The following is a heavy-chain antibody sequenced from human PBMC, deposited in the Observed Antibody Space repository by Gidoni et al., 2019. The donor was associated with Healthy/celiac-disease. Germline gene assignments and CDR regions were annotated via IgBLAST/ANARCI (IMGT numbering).Heavy chain of an antibody. D-gene: IGHD2-15*01. CDR3: ARAPQDIVVVVAATDDWYFDL. J-gene: IGHJ2*01. V-gene: IGHV4-59*01. Sequence: QVQLQESGPGLVKPSETLSLTCTVPGRSISSYYRSWIRQPPGKGLEWLGYIYYSGSTNYNPSLKSRVTISVDTSKNQFSLKLSSVTAADTAVYYCARAPQDIVVVVAATDDWYFDLWGRGTLVTVSS. CDR2: IYYSGST. CDR1: GRSISSYY.